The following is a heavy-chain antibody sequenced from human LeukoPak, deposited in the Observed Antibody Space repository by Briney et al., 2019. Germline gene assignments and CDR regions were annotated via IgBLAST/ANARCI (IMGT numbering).Heavy chain of an antibody. J-gene: IGHJ6*03. D-gene: IGHD2-2*01. Sequence: GGSLSLSCAPSGFTFTDYGMNWVRQAPGKGLEWVSFVFGRTGDVHYADSVKGRFTISRDNAKNSLYLQMNRLSAEDTAVYYCARRGDRLCSSLNCEPHYYFYYMDVWGKGTTVTVSS. CDR2: VFGRTGDV. CDR1: GFTFTDYG. CDR3: ARRGDRLCSSLNCEPHYYFYYMDV. V-gene: IGHV3-48*01.